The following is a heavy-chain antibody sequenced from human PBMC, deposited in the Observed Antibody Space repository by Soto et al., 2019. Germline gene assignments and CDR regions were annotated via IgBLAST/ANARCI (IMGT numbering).Heavy chain of an antibody. CDR3: ARGGVDYYDSSGYYFSPYYFDY. CDR2: IYHCGST. Sequence: PSETLSLTCTVSGGSISSGGYSWSWIRQPPGKGLVWIGYIYHCGSTYYKPSLKRRVTISVDRSKNQFSLKLSSGTAADTAVYYCARGGVDYYDSSGYYFSPYYFDYWGQGTLVTVSS. J-gene: IGHJ4*02. CDR1: GGSISSGGYS. D-gene: IGHD3-22*01. V-gene: IGHV4-30-2*01.